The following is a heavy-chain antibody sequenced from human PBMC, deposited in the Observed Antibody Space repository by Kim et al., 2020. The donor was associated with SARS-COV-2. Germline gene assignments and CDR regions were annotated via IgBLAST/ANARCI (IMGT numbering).Heavy chain of an antibody. CDR1: GFTFSSYE. CDR2: ISSSGSTI. Sequence: GGSLRLSCAASGFTFSSYEMNWVRQAPGKGLEWVSYISSSGSTIYYADSVKGRFTISRDNAKNSLYLQMNSLRAEDTAVYYCARARQQLGYYGMDVWGQGTTVTVSS. CDR3: ARARQQLGYYGMDV. J-gene: IGHJ6*02. D-gene: IGHD6-13*01. V-gene: IGHV3-48*03.